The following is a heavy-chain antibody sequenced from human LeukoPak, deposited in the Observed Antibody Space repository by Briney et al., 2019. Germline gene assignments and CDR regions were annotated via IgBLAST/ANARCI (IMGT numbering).Heavy chain of an antibody. D-gene: IGHD2-2*01. J-gene: IGHJ4*02. CDR3: ARGPATPGRFFSDN. V-gene: IGHV3-74*01. Sequence: GGSLRLSCVASGFTFSRYWMHWVRQAPGKGLVWVSRINSDGSTTSDADSVNGRFAISRDNAKNTLYLHMISLRVEDTAIYYCARGPATPGRFFSDNWGQGTLVTVSS. CDR1: GFTFSRYW. CDR2: INSDGSTT.